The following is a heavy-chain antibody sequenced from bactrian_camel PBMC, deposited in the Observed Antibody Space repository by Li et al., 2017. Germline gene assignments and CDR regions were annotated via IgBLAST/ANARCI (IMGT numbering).Heavy chain of an antibody. V-gene: IGHV3S1*01. CDR2: ITTGTGNT. J-gene: IGHJ4*01. D-gene: IGHD5*01. Sequence: QLVESGGGSVQAGGSLRLSCAASAYTGGPFYMAYFRQAPGKEREGVATITTGTGNTDYADSVKGRFTISPGNATNTVSLQMNSLKPEDTAMYYCAADEYNLGLARSYTYWGQGTQVTVS. CDR1: AYTGGPFY. CDR3: AADEYNLGLARSYTY.